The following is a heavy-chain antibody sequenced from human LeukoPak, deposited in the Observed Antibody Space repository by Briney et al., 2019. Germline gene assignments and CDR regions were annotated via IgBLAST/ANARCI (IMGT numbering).Heavy chain of an antibody. CDR2: LYYSGTT. Sequence: SETLSLTCTVSGASISSSPHYWGWLRQAPGKGLEWIGTLYYSGTTFYKPSLKSRLTMSVDTSKNQFSLMLTSVTAADTAVYYCARSYGYFDWLPVDYWGQGTLVTVSS. D-gene: IGHD3-9*01. V-gene: IGHV4-39*07. CDR3: ARSYGYFDWLPVDY. CDR1: GASISSSPHY. J-gene: IGHJ4*02.